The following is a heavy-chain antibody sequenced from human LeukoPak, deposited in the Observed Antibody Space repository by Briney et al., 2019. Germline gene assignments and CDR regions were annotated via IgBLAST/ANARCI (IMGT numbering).Heavy chain of an antibody. J-gene: IGHJ3*01. CDR1: GFTFSRYA. CDR3: AKDIQLST. V-gene: IGHV3-23*01. D-gene: IGHD5-24*01. CDR2: ISASGGST. Sequence: PGGSLRLSCSASGFTFSRYAMHWVRQAPGKGLEWVSLISASGGSTYYADSVKGRFTISRDNSKNTLYLQMNSLRAEDTAIYYCAKDIQLSTWGLGTMVTVSS.